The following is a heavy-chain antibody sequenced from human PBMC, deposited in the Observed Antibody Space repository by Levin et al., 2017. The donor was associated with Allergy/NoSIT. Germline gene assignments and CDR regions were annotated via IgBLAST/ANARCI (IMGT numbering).Heavy chain of an antibody. CDR2: IIPILGIA. V-gene: IGHV1-69*04. D-gene: IGHD3-9*01. Sequence: SVKVSCKASGGTFSSYAISWVRQAPGQGLEWMGRIIPILGIANYAQKFQGRVTITADKSTSTAYMELSSLRSEDTAVYYCARAATLVLRYFDWSPRGAFDSWGQGTMVTVSS. J-gene: IGHJ3*02. CDR1: GGTFSSYA. CDR3: ARAATLVLRYFDWSPRGAFDS.